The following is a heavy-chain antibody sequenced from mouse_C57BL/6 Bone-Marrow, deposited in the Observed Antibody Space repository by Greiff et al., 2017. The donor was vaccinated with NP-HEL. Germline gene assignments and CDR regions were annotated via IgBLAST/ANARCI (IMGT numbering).Heavy chain of an antibody. V-gene: IGHV1-26*01. Sequence: VQLQQSGPELVKPGASVKISCKASGYTFTDYYMNWVKQSHGKSLEWIGDINPNNGGTSYNQKFKGKATLTVDKSSSTAYMELRSLTSEDSAVYYCASPGITTVVAGDFDYWGQGTTLTVSS. D-gene: IGHD1-1*01. J-gene: IGHJ2*01. CDR2: INPNNGGT. CDR3: ASPGITTVVAGDFDY. CDR1: GYTFTDYY.